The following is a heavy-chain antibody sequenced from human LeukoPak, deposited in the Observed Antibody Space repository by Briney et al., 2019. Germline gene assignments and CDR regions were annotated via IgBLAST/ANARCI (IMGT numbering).Heavy chain of an antibody. D-gene: IGHD6-19*01. CDR2: ISSSSSYI. V-gene: IGHV3-21*01. J-gene: IGHJ3*02. CDR3: APIAVAGPLTDAFDI. CDR1: GFTFSSYS. Sequence: GGSLRLSCAASGFTFSSYSMNWVRHAPGKGLEWVSSISSSSSYIYYADSVKGRFTISRDNAKNSLYLQMNSLRAEDTAVYYCAPIAVAGPLTDAFDIWRQGTMVTVSS.